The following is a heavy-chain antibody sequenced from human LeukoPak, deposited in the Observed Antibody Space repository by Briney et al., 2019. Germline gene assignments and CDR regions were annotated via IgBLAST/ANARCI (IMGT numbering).Heavy chain of an antibody. CDR1: TFTFSSYW. Sequence: GGSLRLSCAASTFTFSSYWMSWVRQAPGKGLEWVATIKDDGSAKYYVDSVSGRFTISRDNAKNSLYLQMNSLRADDTAVYYCARRGTYQNWFDPWGQGTLVTVSS. D-gene: IGHD3-16*01. CDR2: IKDDGSAK. CDR3: ARRGTYQNWFDP. J-gene: IGHJ5*02. V-gene: IGHV3-7*01.